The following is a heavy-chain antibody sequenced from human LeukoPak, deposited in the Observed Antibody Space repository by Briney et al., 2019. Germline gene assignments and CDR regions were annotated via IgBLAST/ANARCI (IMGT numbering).Heavy chain of an antibody. CDR3: ARDCITAGCHDY. D-gene: IGHD3-10*01. CDR1: GGSISSYY. Sequence: SETLSLTCTVSGGSISSYYWSWIRQPPGKGLEWIGYIYYSGSTNYNPSLKSRVTMSVDTSKNQFFLRLSSVTAADTAVYYCARDCITAGCHDYWGQGTLVTVSS. CDR2: IYYSGST. J-gene: IGHJ4*02. V-gene: IGHV4-59*01.